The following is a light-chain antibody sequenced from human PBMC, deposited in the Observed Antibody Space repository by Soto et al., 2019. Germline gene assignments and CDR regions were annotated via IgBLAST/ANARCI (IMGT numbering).Light chain of an antibody. CDR2: DAS. J-gene: IGKJ5*01. Sequence: EIVLTQSPGTLSLSPGERATLSCRASQTVTNRYLAWYQQKPGQAPRLLIYDASSRATGIPDRFSGSGSGTDFTLTVSRLEPEDFAMYYCQQYGSSPPNTFGQGTRLEIK. CDR3: QQYGSSPPNT. V-gene: IGKV3-20*01. CDR1: QTVTNRY.